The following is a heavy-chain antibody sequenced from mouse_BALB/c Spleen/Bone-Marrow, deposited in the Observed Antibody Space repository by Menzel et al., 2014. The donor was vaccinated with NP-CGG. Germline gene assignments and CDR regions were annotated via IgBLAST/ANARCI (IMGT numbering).Heavy chain of an antibody. Sequence: QVHVKQSGAELVKPGASVKLSCKASGYTFXSYYMYWVKQRPGQGLEWFGEINPSNGGTNFNEKFKNKATLTVDKSSSTAYMQLSSLTSEDSAVYYCSRGRRDALDYWGQGTSVTVSS. CDR1: GYTFXSYY. CDR3: SRGRRDALDY. V-gene: IGHV1S81*02. J-gene: IGHJ4*01. CDR2: INPSNGGT.